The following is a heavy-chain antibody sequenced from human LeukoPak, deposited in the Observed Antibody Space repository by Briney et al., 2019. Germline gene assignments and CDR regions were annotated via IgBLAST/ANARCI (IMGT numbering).Heavy chain of an antibody. J-gene: IGHJ4*02. CDR2: IYYSGST. V-gene: IGHV4-59*01. CDR1: GDPISSFY. Sequence: KPSETLSLTCTVSGDPISSFYWGGIPQPPGKGLEWIGYIYYSGSTNYNPSLKSRVTISVDTSKNQFSLKLTSVTAADTAVYFCARASDSSSWYYFDYWGQGTLVTVSS. CDR3: ARASDSSSWYYFDY. D-gene: IGHD6-13*01.